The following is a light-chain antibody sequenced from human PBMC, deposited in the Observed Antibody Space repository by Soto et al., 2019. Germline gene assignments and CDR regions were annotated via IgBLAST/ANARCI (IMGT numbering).Light chain of an antibody. CDR3: QQTTTLPLT. CDR2: GAS. J-gene: IGKJ4*01. V-gene: IGKV1-6*01. Sequence: AIQMTQSPYSLSASVGDRVTITCRASQGIRNDLGWFQQKPGKAPKLLIYGASSLQSGVPSRFSGSGSETDFTLTIISLQPEDSATYYCQQTTTLPLTFGGGTKVDNK. CDR1: QGIRND.